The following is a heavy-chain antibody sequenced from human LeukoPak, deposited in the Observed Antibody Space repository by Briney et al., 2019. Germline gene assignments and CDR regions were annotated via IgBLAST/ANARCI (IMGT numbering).Heavy chain of an antibody. CDR1: GYNFANYW. J-gene: IGHJ4*02. V-gene: IGHV5-51*01. CDR2: IYPGDSDT. CDR3: ARLPGRRGYFDY. D-gene: IGHD1-26*01. Sequence: GESLKISCRGSGYNFANYWIGWVRQMPGKGLECLGIIYPGDSDTRYSPSSQGQVTISADKSISTAYLQWSSLKASDTAMYYCARLPGRRGYFDYWGQGTLVTVSS.